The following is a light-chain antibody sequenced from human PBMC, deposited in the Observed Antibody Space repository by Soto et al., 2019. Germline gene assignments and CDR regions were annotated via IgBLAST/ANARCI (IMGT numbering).Light chain of an antibody. J-gene: IGLJ1*01. Sequence: QSVLTQSPSVSEAPRQRVTISCFGSSSNIGNNAVNWYQQLPGKAPKLLMYYNDLLPSGVSDRFSGSKSGTSASLAISGLQSEDEAEYYCAAWDDSLNGYVFGTATKLPS. CDR2: YND. V-gene: IGLV1-36*01. CDR1: SSNIGNNA. CDR3: AAWDDSLNGYV.